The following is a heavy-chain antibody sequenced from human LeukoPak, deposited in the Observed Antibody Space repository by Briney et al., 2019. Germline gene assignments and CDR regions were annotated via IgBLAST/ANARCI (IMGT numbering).Heavy chain of an antibody. J-gene: IGHJ3*02. CDR2: IYGGGST. CDR3: ARRLGYCSGGSCYSDDAFDI. CDR1: GLTVSSNF. Sequence: GGSLRLSCAATGLTVSSNFMSWVRQAPGKGLEWVSVIYGGGSTYYADSVKGRFTISRDTPKNTLYLQMNSLRAEDTAVYYCARRLGYCSGGSCYSDDAFDIWGQGTMVTVSS. V-gene: IGHV3-53*01. D-gene: IGHD2-15*01.